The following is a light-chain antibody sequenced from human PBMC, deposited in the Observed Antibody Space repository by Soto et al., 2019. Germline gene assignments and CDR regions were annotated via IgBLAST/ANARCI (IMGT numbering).Light chain of an antibody. CDR1: SSDIGGYKH. V-gene: IGLV2-14*01. CDR2: EVS. J-gene: IGLJ1*01. CDR3: SSYTTSSTQV. Sequence: QSALTQPASVSGSPGQSITISCTGTSSDIGGYKHVSWYQQHPGKAPKLMIYEVSNRPSGVSNRFSGSKSGNTASLTISGLQAEDEADDYCSSYTTSSTQVFGTGTKLTVL.